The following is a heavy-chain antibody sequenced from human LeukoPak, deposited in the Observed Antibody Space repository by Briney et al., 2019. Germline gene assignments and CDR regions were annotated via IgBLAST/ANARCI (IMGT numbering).Heavy chain of an antibody. D-gene: IGHD4-23*01. CDR3: ARGTRGVNSPYFDY. CDR1: GYTFTSYG. J-gene: IGHJ4*02. V-gene: IGHV1-18*01. CDR2: ISAYNGNT. Sequence: ASVRVSCKASGYTFTSYGISWVRQAPGQGLEWMGWISAYNGNTNYAQKLQGRVTMTTDTSTSTAYMELRSLRSDDTAVYYCARGTRGVNSPYFDYWGQGTLVTVSS.